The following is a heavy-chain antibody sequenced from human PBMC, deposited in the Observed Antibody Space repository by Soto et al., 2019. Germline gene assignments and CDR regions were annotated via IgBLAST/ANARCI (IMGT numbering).Heavy chain of an antibody. D-gene: IGHD4-17*01. J-gene: IGHJ4*02. CDR1: GLTVINNY. Sequence: GRPLRLSCAASGLTVINNYMSCVSQAPGKGLEWVSVIYSGGSTYYADSVKGRFTISRDNSKNTLYLQMNSLRAEDTAVYYCARDYGGNSILGYWGQGTLVTVSS. CDR2: IYSGGST. V-gene: IGHV3-53*01. CDR3: ARDYGGNSILGY.